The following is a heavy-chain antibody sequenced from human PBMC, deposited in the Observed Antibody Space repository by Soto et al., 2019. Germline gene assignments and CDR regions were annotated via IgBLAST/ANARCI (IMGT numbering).Heavy chain of an antibody. V-gene: IGHV3-64*01. CDR2: ISSNGGST. Sequence: GGSLRLSCAASGFTFSSYAMHWVRQAPGKGLEYVSAISSNGGSTYYANSVKGGFTISRGNSKNTLYLQMGSLRAEDMAVYYCARALGYAFDIWGQGTMVTVSS. D-gene: IGHD7-27*01. CDR3: ARALGYAFDI. CDR1: GFTFSSYA. J-gene: IGHJ3*02.